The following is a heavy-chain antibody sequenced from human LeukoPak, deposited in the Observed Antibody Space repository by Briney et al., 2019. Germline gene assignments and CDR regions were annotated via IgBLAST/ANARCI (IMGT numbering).Heavy chain of an antibody. Sequence: PSETLSLTCTVSGASISSDNYYWGWIRQPPGKGLEWIGSIYYSGSTYYNPSLKSRVTISVDTSKNQFSLKLSSVTAADTAVYYCARIGDYDIFDYWGQGTLVTVSS. CDR3: ARIGDYDIFDY. CDR1: GASISSDNYY. D-gene: IGHD4-17*01. CDR2: IYYSGST. V-gene: IGHV4-39*01. J-gene: IGHJ4*02.